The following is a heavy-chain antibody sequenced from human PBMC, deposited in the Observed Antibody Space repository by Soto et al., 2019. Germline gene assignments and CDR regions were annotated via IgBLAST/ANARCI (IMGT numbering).Heavy chain of an antibody. J-gene: IGHJ6*02. V-gene: IGHV4-59*01. D-gene: IGHD6-13*01. CDR2: IYYSGST. CDR1: GGSISSYY. CDR3: ARISPGIAAADGYGMDV. Sequence: PSETLSLTCTVSGGSISSYYWSWIRQPPGTGLEWIGYIYYSGSTNYNPPLKSRVTISVDTSKTQFSLKLSSVTAADTAVYYCARISPGIAAADGYGMDVWGQGTTVTVSS.